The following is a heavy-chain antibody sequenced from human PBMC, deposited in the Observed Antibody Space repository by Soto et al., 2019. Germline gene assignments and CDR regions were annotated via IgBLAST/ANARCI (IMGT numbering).Heavy chain of an antibody. Sequence: VESLTISCKGSGYTFTNYWIVWVLQMPGKGLEWMGIIYPGDSDTKYNPSFQGQVTISADKSIATTYLRWTSLKASDTAIYYCAASIFYYGMDVWGQGTTVTVSS. CDR1: GYTFTNYW. V-gene: IGHV5-51*01. CDR2: IYPGDSDT. CDR3: AASIFYYGMDV. J-gene: IGHJ6*01.